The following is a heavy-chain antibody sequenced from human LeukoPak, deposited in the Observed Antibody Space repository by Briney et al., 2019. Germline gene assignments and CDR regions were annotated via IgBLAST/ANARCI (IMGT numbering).Heavy chain of an antibody. CDR2: IYYSGTT. J-gene: IGHJ4*02. CDR3: AKEGARGSYYHY. V-gene: IGHV4-59*12. D-gene: IGHD1-26*01. CDR1: GGSISSYY. Sequence: SETLSLTCTVSGGSISSYYWSWIRQPPGKGLEWIGYIYYSGTTNYNPSLKSRLTISRDTSKNQFSLKLSSVTAADTAVYYCAKEGARGSYYHYWGQGTLVTVSS.